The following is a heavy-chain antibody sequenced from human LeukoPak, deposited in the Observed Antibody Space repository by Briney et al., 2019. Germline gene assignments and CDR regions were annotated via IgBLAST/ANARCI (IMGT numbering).Heavy chain of an antibody. CDR2: IYYSGST. CDR1: GGSISSSSYY. CDR3: AREYWTTVTMDDAFDI. Sequence: NPSETLSLTCTVSGGSISSSSYYWGWIRQPPGKGLEWIGSIYYSGSTYYNPSLKSRVTISVDTSMNQFSLKLSSVTAADTAVYYCAREYWTTVTMDDAFDIWGQGTMVTVSS. V-gene: IGHV4-39*07. D-gene: IGHD4-17*01. J-gene: IGHJ3*02.